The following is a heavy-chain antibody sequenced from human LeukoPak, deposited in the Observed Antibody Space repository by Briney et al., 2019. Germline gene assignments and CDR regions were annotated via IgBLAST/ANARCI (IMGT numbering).Heavy chain of an antibody. CDR1: GGSFSGYY. Sequence: SETLSLTCADYGGSFSGYYWSWIRQPPGKGLEWIGEINHSGSTNYNPSLKSRVTISVDTSKNQFSLKLSSVTAADTAVYYCARDEHGDFQGFDYWGQGTRVTVSS. CDR3: ARDEHGDFQGFDY. CDR2: INHSGST. D-gene: IGHD4-17*01. V-gene: IGHV4-34*01. J-gene: IGHJ4*02.